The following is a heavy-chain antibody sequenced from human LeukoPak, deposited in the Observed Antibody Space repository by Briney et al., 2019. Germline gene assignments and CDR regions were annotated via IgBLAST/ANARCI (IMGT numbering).Heavy chain of an antibody. CDR1: GFTFSSYT. D-gene: IGHD2-15*01. Sequence: GGSLRLSCAASGFTFSSYTMNWVRQAPGKGLEWVSYISSSSSYIYYADSVKGRFTISRDNAENSLYLQTNSLRAEDTAVYYCARGSEGYCSGGGCYYGMDVWGQGTTVTVSS. CDR3: ARGSEGYCSGGGCYYGMDV. V-gene: IGHV3-21*01. J-gene: IGHJ6*01. CDR2: ISSSSSYI.